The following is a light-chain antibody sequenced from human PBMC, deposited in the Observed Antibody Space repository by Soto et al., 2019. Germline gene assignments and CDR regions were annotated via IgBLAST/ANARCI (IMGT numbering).Light chain of an antibody. CDR3: QQVNKYPLI. CDR1: QDLSGY. Sequence: IQLTQSPTSLSASVGDRVTITCRASQDLSGYLAWYQQIPGKAPKLLIYAASTLQSGVPSRFSGSGSETDFTLVMSSLQPEDFATYYCQQVNKYPLIFFGGTKVEI. J-gene: IGKJ4*01. CDR2: AAS. V-gene: IGKV1-9*01.